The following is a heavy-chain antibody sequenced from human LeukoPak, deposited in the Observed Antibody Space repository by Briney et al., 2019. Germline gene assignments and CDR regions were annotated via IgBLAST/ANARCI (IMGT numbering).Heavy chain of an antibody. CDR2: INHSGST. J-gene: IGHJ6*03. V-gene: IGHV4-34*01. CDR1: GGSFSGYY. Sequence: SETLSLTCAVYGGSFSGYYWSWIRQPPGKGLEWIGEINHSGSTNYNPSLKSRVTISVDTSKNQFSLKLSSVTAADTAVYYCARFCKHYYYYMDVWGKGTTVTVSS. CDR3: ARFCKHYYYYMDV.